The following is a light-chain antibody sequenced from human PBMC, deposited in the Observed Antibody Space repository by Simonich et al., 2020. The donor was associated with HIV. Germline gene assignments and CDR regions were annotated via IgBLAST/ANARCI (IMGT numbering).Light chain of an antibody. CDR2: WAS. J-gene: IGKJ3*01. CDR3: QQYYSSPFT. CDR1: QSVLYSSNNKNN. Sequence: DIVMTQSPDSLAVSLGERATIHCKSSQSVLYSSNNKNNLAWYQQKPGQPPKLLVYWASIRESGVPERFSGSGSGTDFTLTISSLQAEDVAVYYCQQYYSSPFTFGPGTKVDIK. V-gene: IGKV4-1*01.